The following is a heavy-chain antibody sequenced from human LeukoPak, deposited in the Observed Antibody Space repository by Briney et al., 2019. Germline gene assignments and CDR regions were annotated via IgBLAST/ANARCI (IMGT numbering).Heavy chain of an antibody. D-gene: IGHD2-2*01. Sequence: GGSLRLSCAASGFTFSNNDMHWVRQAPVKGLEWVTFIRYDGSNKYYADSVKGRFTISRDNSKNTLYLQMNSLRAEDTAVYYCARGYLRYQLRQGWFDPWGQGTLVTVSS. CDR1: GFTFSNND. CDR2: IRYDGSNK. J-gene: IGHJ5*02. V-gene: IGHV3-30*02. CDR3: ARGYLRYQLRQGWFDP.